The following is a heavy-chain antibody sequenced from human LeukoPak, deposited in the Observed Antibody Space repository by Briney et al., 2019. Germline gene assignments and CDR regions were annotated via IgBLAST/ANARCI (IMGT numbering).Heavy chain of an antibody. J-gene: IGHJ5*02. CDR2: ISAYNGNT. V-gene: IGHV1-18*01. CDR1: CYTFTSYG. Sequence: ASVKVSCKASCYTFTSYGISWVRQAPGQGLEWMGWISAYNGNTNYAQKFQGRVTMTRDTSISTAYMELSRLRSDDTAVYYCARDSWFDPWGQGTLVTVSS. CDR3: ARDSWFDP.